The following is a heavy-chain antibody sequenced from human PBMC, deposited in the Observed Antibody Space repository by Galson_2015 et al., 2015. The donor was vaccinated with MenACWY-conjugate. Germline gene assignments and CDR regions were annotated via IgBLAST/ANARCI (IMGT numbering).Heavy chain of an antibody. V-gene: IGHV3-21*01. CDR2: ISSSSSNI. J-gene: IGHJ4*02. Sequence: SLRLSCAASGFTFSSYSMNWVRQAPGKGLEWVSSISSSSSNIYYADSVKGRFTVSRDNAKNSLYLQMNSLRAEDTAVYYCVRDSRCSNCSCDYWGPGTLVTVSS. CDR3: VRDSRCSNCSCDY. CDR1: GFTFSSYS. D-gene: IGHD2-15*01.